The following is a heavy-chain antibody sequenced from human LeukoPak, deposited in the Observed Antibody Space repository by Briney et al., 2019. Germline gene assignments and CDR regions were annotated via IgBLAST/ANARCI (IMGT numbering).Heavy chain of an antibody. Sequence: SGGSLRLSCAASGFTFSSYAMSWVRQAPGKGLEWVSAISGSGGSTYYADSVKGRLTISRDNSKNTLYLQMNSLRAEDTAVYYCAKVSYIVVVVAALFDYWGQGTLVTVSS. D-gene: IGHD2-15*01. CDR1: GFTFSSYA. J-gene: IGHJ4*02. V-gene: IGHV3-23*01. CDR2: ISGSGGST. CDR3: AKVSYIVVVVAALFDY.